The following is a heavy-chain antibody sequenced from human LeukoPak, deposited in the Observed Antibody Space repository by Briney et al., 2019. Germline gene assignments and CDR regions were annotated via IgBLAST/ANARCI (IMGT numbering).Heavy chain of an antibody. D-gene: IGHD1-26*01. Sequence: PSETLSLTCTVSGGSISSGDSYWSWIRQPPGKGLEWIGEINHSGSTNYNPSLKSRVTISVDTSKNQFSLKLSSVTAADTAVYYCARGSTGENWFDPWGQGTLVTVSS. CDR3: ARGSTGENWFDP. V-gene: IGHV4-39*07. CDR1: GGSISSGDSY. CDR2: INHSGST. J-gene: IGHJ5*02.